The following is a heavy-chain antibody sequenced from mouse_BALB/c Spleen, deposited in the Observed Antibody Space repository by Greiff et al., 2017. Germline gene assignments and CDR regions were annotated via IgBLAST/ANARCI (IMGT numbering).Heavy chain of an antibody. Sequence: EVQLQQSGAELVKPGASVKLSCTASGFNIKDTYMHWVKQRPEQGLEWIGRIDPANGNTKYDPKFQGKATITADTSSNTAYLQLSSLTSEDTAVYYCARWAYYGNYVGYWGQGTTLTVSS. J-gene: IGHJ2*01. CDR3: ARWAYYGNYVGY. CDR2: IDPANGNT. D-gene: IGHD2-10*01. V-gene: IGHV14-3*02. CDR1: GFNIKDTY.